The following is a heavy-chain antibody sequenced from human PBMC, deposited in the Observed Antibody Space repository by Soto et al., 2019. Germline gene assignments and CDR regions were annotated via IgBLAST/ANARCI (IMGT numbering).Heavy chain of an antibody. J-gene: IGHJ5*02. V-gene: IGHV1-8*01. CDR3: ARSPEVVAATFNWFDP. D-gene: IGHD2-15*01. CDR2: MNPNSGNT. Sequence: QVQLVQSGAEVKKPGASVKVSCKASGYTFTSYDINWVRQATGQGLEWMGWMNPNSGNTGYAQKFQGRVTMTRNTSISTAYMELSSLRSEDTAVYYCARSPEVVAATFNWFDPWGQGTLVTVSS. CDR1: GYTFTSYD.